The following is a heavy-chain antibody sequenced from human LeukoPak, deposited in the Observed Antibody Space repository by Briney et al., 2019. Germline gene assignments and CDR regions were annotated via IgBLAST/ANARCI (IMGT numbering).Heavy chain of an antibody. Sequence: ASVRVSCKASRYTFTSYVINWVREAGGQGREWMGWMNTNTGRTGFAQKFQGRLTMTRDTSISTAYMELSSLRSEDTAVYYCARLSQTPDYYSNGGYYYLGYWGQGTPVTVSS. D-gene: IGHD3-22*01. CDR1: RYTFTSYV. CDR3: ARLSQTPDYYSNGGYYYLGY. V-gene: IGHV1-8*01. J-gene: IGHJ4*02. CDR2: MNTNTGRT.